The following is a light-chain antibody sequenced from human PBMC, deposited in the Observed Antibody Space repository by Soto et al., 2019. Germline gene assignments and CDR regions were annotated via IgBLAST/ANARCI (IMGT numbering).Light chain of an antibody. CDR2: SNY. CDR1: SSNIGSNT. J-gene: IGLJ2*01. V-gene: IGLV1-44*01. Sequence: QPVLTQPPSASGTPGQGVTISCSGSSSNIGSNTVNWYQHLPGTAPKLLIFSNYQRPSGVPDRFSGSKSGTSASLAISRLHSEDEADYFCAAWDDSLHGPVFGGGPKLTVL. CDR3: AAWDDSLHGPV.